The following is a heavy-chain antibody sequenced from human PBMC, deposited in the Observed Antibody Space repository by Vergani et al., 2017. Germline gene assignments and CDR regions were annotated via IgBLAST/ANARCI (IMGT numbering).Heavy chain of an antibody. CDR3: ARMYYYDSSGRDYYYYYGMDV. Sequence: QVQLVQSGAEVKKPGSSVKVSCKASGGTFSSYTISWVRQAPGQGLEWMGRIIPILGIANYAQKFQGRVTITADKSTSTAYMELSSLRSEDTAVYYCARMYYYDSSGRDYYYYYGMDVWGQGTTVTVSS. V-gene: IGHV1-69*02. J-gene: IGHJ6*02. CDR2: IIPILGIA. CDR1: GGTFSSYT. D-gene: IGHD3-22*01.